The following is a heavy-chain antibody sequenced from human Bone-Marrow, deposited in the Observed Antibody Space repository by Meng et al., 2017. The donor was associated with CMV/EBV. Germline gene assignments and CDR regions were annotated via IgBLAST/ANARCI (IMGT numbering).Heavy chain of an antibody. J-gene: IGHJ6*02. CDR3: ARTKQYCISTSCYPYYYYGIDV. Sequence: ASVTVSCQASGYTFTGYYMHWVRQAPGQGLEWIGWINPNRGGTNYGQKFQGRVTMTRDTSISTAYMELSRQRSEDTAVYYCARTKQYCISTSCYPYYYYGIDVWGQGATVTVSS. CDR2: INPNRGGT. V-gene: IGHV1-2*02. CDR1: GYTFTGYY. D-gene: IGHD2-2*01.